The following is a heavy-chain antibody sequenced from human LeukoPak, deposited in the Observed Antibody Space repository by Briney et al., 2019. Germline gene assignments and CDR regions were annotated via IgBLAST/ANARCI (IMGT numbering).Heavy chain of an antibody. V-gene: IGHV3-23*01. J-gene: IGHJ4*02. D-gene: IGHD3-22*01. CDR2: ISGSGGRT. CDR1: GFTFSSYA. CDR3: AKEIPYDRSGSVYFDY. Sequence: GGSLRLSCAASGFTFSSYAMSWVRQAPGKGLEWVSAISGSGGRTYYADSVKGRFTISRDNSENTLYLQMNSLRAEDTAVYYCAKEIPYDRSGSVYFDYWGQGTLVTVSS.